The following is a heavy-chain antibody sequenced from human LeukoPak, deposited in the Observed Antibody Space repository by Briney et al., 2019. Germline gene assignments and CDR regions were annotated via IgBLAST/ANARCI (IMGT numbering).Heavy chain of an antibody. CDR2: IYYSGSA. V-gene: IGHV4-39*01. D-gene: IGHD3/OR15-3a*01. Sequence: AAETLSLTCTVSGGSISSSKYYWGWIRQPPGKGLEWIGSIYYSGSAYYNPSLKSRVTISVDTSKNQFSLRLTSVTAADTAVYYCARQTGSGLFILPGGQGTLVTVSS. CDR3: ARQTGSGLFILP. CDR1: GGSISSSKYY. J-gene: IGHJ4*02.